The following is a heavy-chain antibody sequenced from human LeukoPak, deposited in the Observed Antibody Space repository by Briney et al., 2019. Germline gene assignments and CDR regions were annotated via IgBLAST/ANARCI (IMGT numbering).Heavy chain of an antibody. Sequence: GGSLRLSCAASGFTFSTYKMHWVRQAPGKGLEWVSYIFTTGSTILYADPVKGRFTIPRDNAKNSLYLQMNSLRAEDTAVYYCTRESSRDCDFDSWGQGTLVTVSS. D-gene: IGHD2-21*02. V-gene: IGHV3-48*03. CDR3: TRESSRDCDFDS. CDR1: GFTFSTYK. J-gene: IGHJ4*02. CDR2: IFTTGSTI.